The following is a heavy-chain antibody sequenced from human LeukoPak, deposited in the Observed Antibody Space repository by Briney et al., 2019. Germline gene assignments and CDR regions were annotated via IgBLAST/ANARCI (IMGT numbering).Heavy chain of an antibody. D-gene: IGHD2-2*01. Sequence: SVELSCKASGATFSGYAISWVRQAPGQGLEWMGGMITNFGTANYAQKFQGRVTITADESTSTAYIELSSLRSEDTAVYYCARGGVVVVPAARPSWFDPWGQGTLVTVSS. CDR1: GATFSGYA. CDR3: ARGGVVVVPAARPSWFDP. J-gene: IGHJ5*02. CDR2: MITNFGTA. V-gene: IGHV1-69*01.